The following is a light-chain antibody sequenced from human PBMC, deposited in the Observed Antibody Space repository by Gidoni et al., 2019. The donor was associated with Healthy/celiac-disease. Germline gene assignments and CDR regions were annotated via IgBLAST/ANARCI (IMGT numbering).Light chain of an antibody. CDR3: QQYNSYSWT. CDR2: KAS. V-gene: IGKV1-5*03. CDR1: QSISSW. J-gene: IGKJ1*01. Sequence: DIQITQSPSTLSASVGDRATITCRASQSISSWLAWYQQKPGKAPKLLIYKASSIESGVPSRFSGSGSGTEFTLTISSLQPDDFATYYCQQYNSYSWTFGQGTKVEIK.